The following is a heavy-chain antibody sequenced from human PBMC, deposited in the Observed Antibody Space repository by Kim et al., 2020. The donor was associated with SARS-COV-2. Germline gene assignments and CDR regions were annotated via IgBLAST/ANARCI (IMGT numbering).Heavy chain of an antibody. D-gene: IGHD3-10*01. CDR3: ARVGHVGSGSYSQNDFDY. J-gene: IGHJ4*02. CDR2: IIPIFGTA. Sequence: SVKVSCKASGGTFSSYAISWVRQAPGQGLEWMGGIIPIFGTANYAQKFQGRVTITADESTSTAYMELSSLRSEDTAVYYCARVGHVGSGSYSQNDFDYWGQGTLVTVSS. V-gene: IGHV1-69*13. CDR1: GGTFSSYA.